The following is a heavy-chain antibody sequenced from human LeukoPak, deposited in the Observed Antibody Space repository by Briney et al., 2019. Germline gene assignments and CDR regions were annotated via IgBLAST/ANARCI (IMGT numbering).Heavy chain of an antibody. J-gene: IGHJ4*02. CDR3: AKDSVRSGGWFYFDN. V-gene: IGHV3-23*01. D-gene: IGHD6-19*01. Sequence: GGSLRLSCAASGFTFSSLDMAWVRQAPGKGLEWVPGISASGSNTFYADSVKGRFTISRDNSKNTLYLQMSSLRVEDTAIYYCAKDSVRSGGWFYFDNWGQGTLVSVSS. CDR1: GFTFSSLD. CDR2: ISASGSNT.